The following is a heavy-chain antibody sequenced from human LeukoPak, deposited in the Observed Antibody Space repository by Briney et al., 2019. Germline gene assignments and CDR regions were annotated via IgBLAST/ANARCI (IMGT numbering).Heavy chain of an antibody. CDR3: AKGSYYYDSADYFDY. Sequence: QPGGSLRLSCAASGFAFSSYAMSWVRPAPGKGLDCVSTLSGSGGNTYYPDSVKGRVTISRDNSKNTLYLQMNSLRAEDTAVYHCAKGSYYYDSADYFDYWGQGTLVTVSS. CDR2: LSGSGGNT. J-gene: IGHJ4*02. V-gene: IGHV3-23*01. CDR1: GFAFSSYA. D-gene: IGHD3-22*01.